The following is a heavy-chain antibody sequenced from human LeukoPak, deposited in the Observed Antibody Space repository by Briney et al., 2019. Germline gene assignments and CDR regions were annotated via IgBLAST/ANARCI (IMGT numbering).Heavy chain of an antibody. CDR3: ARGVRILYPRYYYYMDV. CDR2: INHSGST. Sequence: SETLSLTCAVYGGSFSGYYWSWIRQPPGKGLEWIGEINHSGSTSYNPSLKSRVTISVDTSKNQFSLKLSSVTAADTAVYYCARGVRILYPRYYYYMDVWGKGTTVTVSS. D-gene: IGHD2-8*01. J-gene: IGHJ6*03. V-gene: IGHV4-34*01. CDR1: GGSFSGYY.